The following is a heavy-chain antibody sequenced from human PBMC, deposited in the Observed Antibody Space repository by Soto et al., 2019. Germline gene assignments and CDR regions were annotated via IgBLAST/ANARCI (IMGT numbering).Heavy chain of an antibody. CDR3: ARLGKQECSSTSCIRDYYYYGMDV. D-gene: IGHD2-2*01. V-gene: IGHV4-39*01. Sequence: SETLSLTCTVSGGSISSSSYYWGWIRQPPGKGLEWIGSIYYSGSTYYNPSLKSRVTISVDTSKNQFSLKLSSVTAADTAVYYCARLGKQECSSTSCIRDYYYYGMDVWGQGTTVT. J-gene: IGHJ6*02. CDR1: GGSISSSSYY. CDR2: IYYSGST.